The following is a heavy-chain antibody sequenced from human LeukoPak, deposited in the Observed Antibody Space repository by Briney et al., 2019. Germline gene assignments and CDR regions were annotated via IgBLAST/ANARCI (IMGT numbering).Heavy chain of an antibody. V-gene: IGHV3-66*01. CDR2: IYSGGAT. CDR1: GVTVGNYY. CDR3: ARDPSAKTIGTYG. J-gene: IGHJ4*02. D-gene: IGHD5-24*01. Sequence: GGSLRLSCAASGVTVGNYYMIWVRQAPGKGLELVSRIYSGGATDYADSVKGRFTISRDSSKNTLFLQMNSLRAEDTAVYYCARDPSAKTIGTYGWGQGTLVTVSS.